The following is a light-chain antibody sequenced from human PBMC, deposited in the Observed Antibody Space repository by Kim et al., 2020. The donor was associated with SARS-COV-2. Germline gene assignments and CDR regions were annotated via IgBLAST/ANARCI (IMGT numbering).Light chain of an antibody. V-gene: IGLV6-57*03. CDR3: QSYDSSIVV. Sequence: GKTVTIDRTRSRGSIASDDVQWYQQRPGSAPTTVIYEDNQRPSGVPDRFSGSIDSSSNSASLTISGLKTEDEADYYCQSYDSSIVVFGGGTQLTVL. J-gene: IGLJ2*01. CDR1: RGSIASDD. CDR2: EDN.